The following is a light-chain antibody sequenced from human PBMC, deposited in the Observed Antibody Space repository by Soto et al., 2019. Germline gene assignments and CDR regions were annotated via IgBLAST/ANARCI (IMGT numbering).Light chain of an antibody. J-gene: IGKJ4*01. CDR1: QSVSSN. CDR2: GAS. V-gene: IGKV3-15*01. CDR3: QQYNNWPPLT. Sequence: EIVMTQYPATLSVSPGARATLSCRARQSVSSNLAWYQQKPRQAPRLLLYGASTRATGIPARFSGSGSGTEFTLTISSLQSEDFAVYYCQQYNNWPPLTFGGGTKVEIK.